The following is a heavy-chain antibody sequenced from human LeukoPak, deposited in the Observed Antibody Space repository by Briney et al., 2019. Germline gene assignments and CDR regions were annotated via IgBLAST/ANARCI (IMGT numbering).Heavy chain of an antibody. J-gene: IGHJ5*02. V-gene: IGHV3-66*04. D-gene: IGHD4-23*01. CDR3: ARLVTGTTVINSGWFDP. Sequence: GGSLRLSCAASGLTVRSNYMTWVRQAPGKGLEWASVIYSGGNTYCADSVKGRFSISRDNSKNTVYLQMNSLRVEDTAVYYCARLVTGTTVINSGWFDPWGQGTLVTVSS. CDR1: GLTVRSNY. CDR2: IYSGGNT.